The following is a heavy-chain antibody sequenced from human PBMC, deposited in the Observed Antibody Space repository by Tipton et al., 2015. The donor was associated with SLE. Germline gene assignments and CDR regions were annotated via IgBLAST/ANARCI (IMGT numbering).Heavy chain of an antibody. D-gene: IGHD6-6*01. CDR3: ARLRGGLNRPARPPGWFDP. CDR1: GGTFSSYA. V-gene: IGHV1-2*02. CDR2: IIPISGGT. Sequence: QVQLVQSGAEVKKPGSSVKVSCKASGGTFSSYAISWVRQAPGQGLEWMGRIIPISGGTNYAQKFQGRVTMTWDTSISTAYMELSRLRSDDTAVYYCARLRGGLNRPARPPGWFDPWGQGTLVTVSS. J-gene: IGHJ5*02.